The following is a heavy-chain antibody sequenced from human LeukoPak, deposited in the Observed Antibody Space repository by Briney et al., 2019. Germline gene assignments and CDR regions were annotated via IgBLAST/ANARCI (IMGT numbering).Heavy chain of an antibody. J-gene: IGHJ3*01. CDR2: ISWNSDSI. CDR1: GFTFHDYA. D-gene: IGHD3-3*01. V-gene: IGHV3-9*01. Sequence: PGTSLRLSCVASGFTFHDYALHWVRQVPGKGLEWVSVISWNSDSIAYADSVKGRFTISRDNSKNSLFLQMNSLKTEDTALYYCAKDKELRFFEWLRGDCFDFWGQGTMVTVSS. CDR3: AKDKELRFFEWLRGDCFDF.